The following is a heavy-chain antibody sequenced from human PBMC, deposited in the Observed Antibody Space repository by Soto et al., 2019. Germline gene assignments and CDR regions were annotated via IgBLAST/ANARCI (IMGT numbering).Heavy chain of an antibody. V-gene: IGHV1-46*01. CDR1: GNTFTNYY. J-gene: IGHJ4*02. D-gene: IGHD2-21*02. CDR3: ERGGHVVVVTAAFDY. CDR2: INPSGGHT. Sequence: QVQLMQSGAEVKKPGASVKVSCKASGNTFTNYYIHWVRQAPGQGLEWMGTINPSGGHTTYAQKFLGRVTMTRETSKSTLYMELNSMRSEDTAVYYCERGGHVVVVTAAFDYWGQGTLVTVSS.